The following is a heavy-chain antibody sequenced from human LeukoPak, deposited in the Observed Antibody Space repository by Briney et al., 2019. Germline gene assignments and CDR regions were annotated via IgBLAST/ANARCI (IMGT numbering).Heavy chain of an antibody. CDR1: GGSISSGGYY. CDR2: IYYSGST. J-gene: IGHJ4*02. D-gene: IGHD3-10*01. V-gene: IGHV4-31*03. Sequence: PSETLSLTCTVSGGSISSGGYYWSWIRQHPGKGLEWIGYIYYSGSTYYNPSLKSRVTISVDTSKSQFSLKLSSVTAADTAVYYCARAGGKLEYGSGSFGYWGQGTLVTVSS. CDR3: ARAGGKLEYGSGSFGY.